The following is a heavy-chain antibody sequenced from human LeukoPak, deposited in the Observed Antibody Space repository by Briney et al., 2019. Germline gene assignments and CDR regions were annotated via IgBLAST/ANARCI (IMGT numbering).Heavy chain of an antibody. J-gene: IGHJ4*02. V-gene: IGHV4-59*12. CDR1: GGSISSYY. Sequence: SETLSLTCTVSGGSISSYYWSWIRQPPGKGLEWIGYIYYSGSTNYNPSLKSRVTISVDTSKNQFSLKLSSVTAADTAVYYCARGGPLDTAMVDYWGQGTLVTVSS. CDR3: ARGGPLDTAMVDY. D-gene: IGHD5-18*01. CDR2: IYYSGST.